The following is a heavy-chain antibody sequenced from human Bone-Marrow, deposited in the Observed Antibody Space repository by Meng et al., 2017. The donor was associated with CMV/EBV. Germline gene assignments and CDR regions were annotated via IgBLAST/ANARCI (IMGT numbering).Heavy chain of an antibody. Sequence: GGSLRLSCAASGFTFSSYGMHWVRQAPGKGLEWVAFIRYDGSNKYYADSVKGRFTISRDNSKNTLYLQMNSLRAEDTAVYYCASPRASYGPGTEYYYYGMDVWGQGTTVTVSS. CDR2: IRYDGSNK. J-gene: IGHJ6*02. D-gene: IGHD5-18*01. CDR1: GFTFSSYG. V-gene: IGHV3-30*02. CDR3: ASPRASYGPGTEYYYYGMDV.